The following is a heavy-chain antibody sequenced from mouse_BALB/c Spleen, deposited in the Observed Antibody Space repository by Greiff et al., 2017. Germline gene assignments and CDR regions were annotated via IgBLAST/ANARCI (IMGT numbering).Heavy chain of an antibody. CDR3: ARAGSCYFDY. CDR1: GFTFSSYA. V-gene: IGHV5-9-1*01. J-gene: IGHJ2*01. CDR2: ISSGGSYT. D-gene: IGHD1-1*01. Sequence: DVMLVESGGGLVKPGGSLKLSCAASGFTFSSYAMSWVRQTPEKRLEWVATISSGGSYTYYPDSVKGRFTISRDNAKNTLYLQMSSLRSEDTAMYYCARAGSCYFDYWGQGTTLTVSS.